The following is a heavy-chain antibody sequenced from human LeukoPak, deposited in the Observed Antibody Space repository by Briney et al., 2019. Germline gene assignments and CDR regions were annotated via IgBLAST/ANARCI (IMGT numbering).Heavy chain of an antibody. D-gene: IGHD1-26*01. J-gene: IGHJ4*02. CDR3: ARIVGATNDDDY. Sequence: ASVKVSCKASGYTFTGYYMHWVRQAPGQGLEWMGWMNPNSGNTGYAQKFQGRVTITRNISISTAYMELSSLRSEDTAVYYCARIVGATNDDDYWGQGTLVTVSS. CDR2: MNPNSGNT. V-gene: IGHV1-8*03. CDR1: GYTFTGYY.